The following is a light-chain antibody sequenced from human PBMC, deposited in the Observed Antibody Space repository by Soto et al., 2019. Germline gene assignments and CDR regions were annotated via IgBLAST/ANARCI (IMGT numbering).Light chain of an antibody. CDR3: CSYSRGAIL. V-gene: IGLV2-23*01. CDR2: EGS. J-gene: IGLJ3*02. Sequence: QSALTQPASVSGPPGQSITISCSGTSYDLGPYNLVSWYQHIPGKAPKLVIFEGSQRPSGVSNRFSGSKSGYTASLTISGLQAEDEADYYCCSYSRGAILFGGGTKLTVL. CDR1: SYDLGPYNL.